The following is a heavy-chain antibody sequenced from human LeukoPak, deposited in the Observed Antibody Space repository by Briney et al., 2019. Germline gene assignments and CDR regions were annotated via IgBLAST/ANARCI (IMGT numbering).Heavy chain of an antibody. CDR3: ARGKSDSSGSPFDY. CDR2: PYYRSKWYN. V-gene: IGHV6-1*01. J-gene: IGHJ4*02. CDR1: GDSVSSNSVA. D-gene: IGHD3-22*01. Sequence: SQTLSLTCAISGDSVSSNSVAWNWIRQSPSRGLEWLGRPYYRSKWYNDYAVSVKSRITSNPDTSKNQFSLQLNSVTPEDTAVYYCARGKSDSSGSPFDYWGQGTLVTVSS.